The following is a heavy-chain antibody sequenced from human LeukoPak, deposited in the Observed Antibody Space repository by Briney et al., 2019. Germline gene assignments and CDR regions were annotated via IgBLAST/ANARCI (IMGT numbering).Heavy chain of an antibody. J-gene: IGHJ3*01. Sequence: GGSLRLSCAASGFTFSSYYMNWVRQAPGRGPEWVSYISSRSSSIYYADSVKGRSTITRDNAKNSLYLQMNSLRAEDTAVYYCARDREGLDAFDLWGQGTMVTVSS. CDR1: GFTFSSYY. CDR3: ARDREGLDAFDL. V-gene: IGHV3-48*01. CDR2: ISSRSSSI.